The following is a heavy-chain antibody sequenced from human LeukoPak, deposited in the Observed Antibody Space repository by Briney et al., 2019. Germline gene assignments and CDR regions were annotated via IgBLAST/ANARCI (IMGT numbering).Heavy chain of an antibody. CDR3: ARGHQPYVYGGNSESDY. J-gene: IGHJ4*02. Sequence: GGSLRLSCAASGFTFSSYGMHWVRQAPGKGLEWVAFIRYDGTNKYYADSVKGRFTISRDNSKNTLYLQMNSLRAEDTAVYYCARGHQPYVYGGNSESDYWGQGTLVTVSS. CDR1: GFTFSSYG. CDR2: IRYDGTNK. D-gene: IGHD4-23*01. V-gene: IGHV3-30*02.